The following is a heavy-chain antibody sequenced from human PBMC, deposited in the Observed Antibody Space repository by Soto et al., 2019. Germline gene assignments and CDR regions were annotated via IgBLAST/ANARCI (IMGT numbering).Heavy chain of an antibody. J-gene: IGHJ4*02. V-gene: IGHV3-21*01. CDR3: AREDSIIIPAVSDF. CDR1: GFAFNNYG. Sequence: GGSLRLSCTVSGFAFNNYGINWVRQAPGEGLEWVSSISKSDYTYYSDSVKGRFAISRDNAKSSVSLQMNTLRVEDTAVYYCAREDSIIIPAVSDFWGQGTLVTVSS. CDR2: ISKSDYT. D-gene: IGHD2-2*01.